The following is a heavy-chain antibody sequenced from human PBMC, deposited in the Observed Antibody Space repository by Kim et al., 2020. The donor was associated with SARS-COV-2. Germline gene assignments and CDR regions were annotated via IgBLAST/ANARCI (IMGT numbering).Heavy chain of an antibody. D-gene: IGHD3-22*01. CDR2: ISYDGSNK. CDR1: GFTFSSYA. CDR3: APGTMIGPHYFDY. Sequence: GGSLRLSCAASGFTFSSYAMHWVRQAPGKGLEWVAVISYDGSNKYYADSVKGRFTISRDNSKNTLYLQMNSLRAEDTAVYYCAPGTMIGPHYFDYWGQGTLVTVSS. J-gene: IGHJ4*02. V-gene: IGHV3-30*04.